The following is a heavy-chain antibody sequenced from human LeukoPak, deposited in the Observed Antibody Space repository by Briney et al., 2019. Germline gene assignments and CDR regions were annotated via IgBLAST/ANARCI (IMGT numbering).Heavy chain of an antibody. D-gene: IGHD5-18*01. V-gene: IGHV4-39*07. CDR1: GGSISSSSYY. CDR2: IYYSGST. J-gene: IGHJ4*02. Sequence: SETLSLTCTVSGGSISSSSYYWGWIRQPPGKGLEWIGSIYYSGSTYYNPSLKSRVTISVDTSKNQFSLKLSSVTAADTAVYYCARGSWFGYSYGYWYWGQGTLVTVSS. CDR3: ARGSWFGYSYGYWY.